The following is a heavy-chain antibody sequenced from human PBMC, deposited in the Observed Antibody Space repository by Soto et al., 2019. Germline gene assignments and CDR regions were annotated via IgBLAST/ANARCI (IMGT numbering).Heavy chain of an antibody. CDR3: ARDIIAAAGTEGYYYGMDV. V-gene: IGHV1-18*01. CDR1: GYTFTSYG. CDR2: ISAYNGNT. Sequence: ASVKVSCKASGYTFTSYGISWVRQAPGQGHEWMGWISAYNGNTNYAQKLQGRVTMTTDTSTSTAYMELRSLRSDDTAVYYCARDIIAAAGTEGYYYGMDVWGQGTTVTVSS. J-gene: IGHJ6*02. D-gene: IGHD6-13*01.